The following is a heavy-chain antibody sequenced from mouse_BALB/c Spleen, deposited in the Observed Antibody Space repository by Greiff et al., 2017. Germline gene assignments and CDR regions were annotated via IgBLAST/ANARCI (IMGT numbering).Heavy chain of an antibody. CDR2: IYPGSGST. CDR1: GYTFTSYW. CDR3: TRWLGDY. D-gene: IGHD4-1*01. J-gene: IGHJ2*01. Sequence: LQQPGAELVRPGASVKLSCKASGYTFTSYWMHWVKQRPGQGLEWIGNIYPGSGSTNYDEKFKSKATLTVDTSSSTAYMQLSSLTSEDSAVYYCTRWLGDYWGQGTTLTVSS. V-gene: IGHV1S22*01.